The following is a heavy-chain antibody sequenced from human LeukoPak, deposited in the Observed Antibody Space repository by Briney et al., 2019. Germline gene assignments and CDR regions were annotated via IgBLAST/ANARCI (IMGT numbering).Heavy chain of an antibody. V-gene: IGHV3-66*01. CDR3: ARETAANQGFDP. D-gene: IGHD5-18*01. J-gene: IGHJ5*02. Sequence: GGSLRLSCTASGLTVSSNHMSWVRQAPGKGLEWVSVIYSGGITYYADSVKGRFTISRDNSKNTLYLQMNSLRAEGTAVYYCARETAANQGFDPWGQGTLVTVSS. CDR1: GLTVSSNH. CDR2: IYSGGIT.